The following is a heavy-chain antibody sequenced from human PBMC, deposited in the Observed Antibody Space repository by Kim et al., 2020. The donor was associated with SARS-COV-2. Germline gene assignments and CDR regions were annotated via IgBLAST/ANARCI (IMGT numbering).Heavy chain of an antibody. CDR3: VRGHYGKIVGEY. CDR1: GYTFTDYG. CDR2: IDSDNGNT. J-gene: IGHJ4*02. D-gene: IGHD1-26*01. V-gene: IGHV1-18*01. Sequence: ASVKVSCKASGYTFTDYGFSWVRQAPGQGLEWMGWIDSDNGNTNYAQILQGRVTMTADTSTSTAYMELMSLRSDDTAMYYCVRGHYGKIVGEYWGQGTLVTVSS.